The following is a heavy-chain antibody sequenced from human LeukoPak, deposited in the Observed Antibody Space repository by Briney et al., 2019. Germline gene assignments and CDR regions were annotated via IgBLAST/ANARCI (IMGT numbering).Heavy chain of an antibody. D-gene: IGHD4-23*01. CDR2: IYYSGST. CDR3: ARGGGTVGAFDI. Sequence: PSETLSLTCTVSGGSISSSSYYWGWIRQPPGKGLGWVGSIYYSGSTYYNPSLKSRVTISVDTSKNQFSLKLSSVTAADTAVYYCARGGGTVGAFDIWGQGTMVTVSS. CDR1: GGSISSSSYY. J-gene: IGHJ3*02. V-gene: IGHV4-39*07.